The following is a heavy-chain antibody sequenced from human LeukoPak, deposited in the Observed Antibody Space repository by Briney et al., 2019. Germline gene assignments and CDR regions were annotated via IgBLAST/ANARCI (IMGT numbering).Heavy chain of an antibody. D-gene: IGHD1-7*01. J-gene: IGHJ4*02. CDR2: INPNSGGT. CDR3: ARGPVTGTFVRRNFDY. V-gene: IGHV1-2*02. CDR1: GYTFTGYY. Sequence: ASVKVSCKASGYTFTGYYMHWVRQAPGQGLEWMGWINPNSGGTNYAQKFQGRVTMTRDTSISTAYMELSRLRSDDTAVYYCARGPVTGTFVRRNFDYWGQGTLVTVSS.